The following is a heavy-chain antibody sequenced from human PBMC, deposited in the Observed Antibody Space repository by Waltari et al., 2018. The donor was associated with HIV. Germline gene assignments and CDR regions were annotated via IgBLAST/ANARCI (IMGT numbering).Heavy chain of an antibody. J-gene: IGHJ4*02. V-gene: IGHV3-7*04. Sequence: VQLVETGGGSVQPGVSLRLSCAASGFTFRSHWMSWVRQAPGKGLEWVANIKQDGSEKYYVDSVNGRFTISRDNAENSLYLQMNSLRAEDTAVYYCARGGFYGSGSKVNWGQGTLVTVSS. CDR1: GFTFRSHW. CDR3: ARGGFYGSGSKVN. CDR2: IKQDGSEK. D-gene: IGHD3-10*01.